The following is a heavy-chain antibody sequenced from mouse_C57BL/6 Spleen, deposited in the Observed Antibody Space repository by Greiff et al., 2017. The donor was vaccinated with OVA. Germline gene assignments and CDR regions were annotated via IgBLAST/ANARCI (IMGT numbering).Heavy chain of an antibody. CDR1: GYAFSSSW. J-gene: IGHJ2*01. V-gene: IGHV1-82*01. Sequence: VQLQQSGPELVKPGASVKISCKASGYAFSSSWMNWVKQRPGTGLEWIGRIYPGDGDPNYNGKFKGKATLTADKSSSTAYMQLSSLTSEDSAVYFCARDYYGSWDFDDWGQGTTLTVSS. D-gene: IGHD1-1*01. CDR2: IYPGDGDP. CDR3: ARDYYGSWDFDD.